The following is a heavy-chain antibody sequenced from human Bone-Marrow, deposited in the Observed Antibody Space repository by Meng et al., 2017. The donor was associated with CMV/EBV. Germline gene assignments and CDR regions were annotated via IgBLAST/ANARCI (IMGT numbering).Heavy chain of an antibody. D-gene: IGHD6-6*01. V-gene: IGHV3-30*04. Sequence: GGSLRLSCAASGFTFSSYAMHWVRQAPGKGLEWVAVISYDGSNKYYADSVKGRFTISRDNSKNTLYLQMNSLRAEDTAVYYCARVLSSSSWLGGVEYYYYGMDVWVQGTTDTVSS. J-gene: IGHJ6*02. CDR1: GFTFSSYA. CDR3: ARVLSSSSWLGGVEYYYYGMDV. CDR2: ISYDGSNK.